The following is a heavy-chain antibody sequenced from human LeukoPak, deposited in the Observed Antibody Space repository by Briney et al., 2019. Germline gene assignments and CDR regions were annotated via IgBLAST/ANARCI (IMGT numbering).Heavy chain of an antibody. V-gene: IGHV3-23*01. CDR1: GFGVHTFA. Sequence: GGSLRLSCAVSGFGVHTFAMSWVRQAPGKGLEWLASITKYDGRLYYADSVRGRFTISRDTSQNELYLQMNSLRVDDSAIYYCAKDHSADGWPTFEYWGRGTLVAVSS. CDR2: ITKYDGRL. D-gene: IGHD5-24*01. CDR3: AKDHSADGWPTFEY. J-gene: IGHJ4*02.